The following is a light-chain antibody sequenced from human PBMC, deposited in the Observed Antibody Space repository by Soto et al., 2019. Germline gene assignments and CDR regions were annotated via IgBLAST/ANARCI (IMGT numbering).Light chain of an antibody. CDR1: SSDVGGYNY. J-gene: IGLJ1*01. V-gene: IGLV2-8*01. CDR3: GSYAGSNIFV. CDR2: EVN. Sequence: QSVLTQPPSASGSPGQSVTISCTGTSSDVGGYNYVSWYQQNPGKAPKLMIYEVNKRPSGVPDRFSGSKSGNTASLTVSGLQAEDEADSYCGSYAGSNIFVFGTGTKVTVL.